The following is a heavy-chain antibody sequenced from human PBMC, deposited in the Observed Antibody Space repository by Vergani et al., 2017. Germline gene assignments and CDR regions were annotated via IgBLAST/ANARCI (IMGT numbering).Heavy chain of an antibody. CDR3: ARTRYDILTGYSPLWY. Sequence: QVQLVQSGAEVKKPGSSVKVSCKASGGTFSSYAISWVRQAPGQGLEWMGIINPSGGSTSYAQKFQGRVTMTRDTSTSTVYMELSSLRSEDTAVYYCARTRYDILTGYSPLWYWGQGTLVTVSS. V-gene: IGHV1-46*03. CDR1: GGTFSSYA. J-gene: IGHJ4*02. D-gene: IGHD3-9*01. CDR2: INPSGGST.